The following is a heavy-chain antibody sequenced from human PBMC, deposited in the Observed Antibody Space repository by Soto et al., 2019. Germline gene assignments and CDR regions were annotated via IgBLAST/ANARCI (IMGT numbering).Heavy chain of an antibody. CDR2: INPNSGGT. CDR3: ARISPIFLECLLPYTYYYSVRDV. CDR1: GYTFTGYY. V-gene: IGHV1-2*04. J-gene: IGHJ6*04. D-gene: IGHD3-3*01. Sequence: ASVKVSCKASGYTFTGYYMHWVRQAPGQGLEWMGWINPNSGGTNYAQKFQGWVTMTRDTSISTAYMELSRLRSDDTAVYYCARISPIFLECLLPYTYYYSVRDVGGKGTTVTFPS.